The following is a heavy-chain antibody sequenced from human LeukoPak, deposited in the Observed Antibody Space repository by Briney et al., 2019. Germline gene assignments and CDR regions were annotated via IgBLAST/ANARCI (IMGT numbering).Heavy chain of an antibody. CDR1: GYTFTSYG. J-gene: IGHJ4*02. V-gene: IGHV1-18*01. CDR3: ARVRTTHYYDSSGYLDYFDY. Sequence: ASVKVSCKASGYTFTSYGISWVRQAPGQGLEWMGWISAYNGNTNYAQKLQGRVTMTTDTSTSTAYMELRSLRSDDTAVYYCARVRTTHYYDSSGYLDYFDYWGQGTLVTVSS. D-gene: IGHD3-22*01. CDR2: ISAYNGNT.